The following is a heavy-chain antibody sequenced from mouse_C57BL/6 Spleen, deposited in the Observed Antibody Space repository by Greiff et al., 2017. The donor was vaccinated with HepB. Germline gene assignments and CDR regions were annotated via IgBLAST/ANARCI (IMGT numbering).Heavy chain of an antibody. V-gene: IGHV1-85*01. Sequence: VQLQESGPELVKPGASVKLSCKASGYTFTSYDINWVKQRPGQGLEWIGWIYPRDGSTKYNEKFKGKATLTVDTSSSTAYMELHSLTSEDSAVYFGARRDTVVADWYFDVWGTGTTVTVSS. D-gene: IGHD1-1*01. J-gene: IGHJ1*03. CDR3: ARRDTVVADWYFDV. CDR2: IYPRDGST. CDR1: GYTFTSYD.